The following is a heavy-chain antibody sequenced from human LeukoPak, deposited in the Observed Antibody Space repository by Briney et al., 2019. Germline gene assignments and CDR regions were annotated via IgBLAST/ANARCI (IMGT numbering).Heavy chain of an antibody. CDR3: ARRSSGGGLFDY. D-gene: IGHD6-19*01. J-gene: IGHJ4*02. V-gene: IGHV4-39*02. CDR2: IFYSGNT. CDR1: GGSISSSSYY. Sequence: PSETLSLTCTVSGGSISSSSYYWGWIRQPPGKGLEWIGSIFYSGNTYYNASLKSRVTISVDTSKNHFSLKLSSVTSADTAVHYCARRSSGGGLFDYWGQGTLVTVSS.